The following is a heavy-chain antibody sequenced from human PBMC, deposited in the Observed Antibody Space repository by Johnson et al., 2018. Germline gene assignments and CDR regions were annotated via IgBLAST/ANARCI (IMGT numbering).Heavy chain of an antibody. CDR2: ISYDGNNK. CDR1: GFTFSSYG. CDR3: ARDGVVVAATPDAFAS. Sequence: QVQLVQSGGGVVQPGRSLRLSCAASGFTFSSYGMHWVRQAPGKGLEWVAVISYDGNNKYYADSVKGRFTISRDNSKNSLYLQMNSRRAEDTAVYYCARDGVVVAATPDAFASWGQGKMVTVSS. D-gene: IGHD2-15*01. V-gene: IGHV3-30*03. J-gene: IGHJ3*02.